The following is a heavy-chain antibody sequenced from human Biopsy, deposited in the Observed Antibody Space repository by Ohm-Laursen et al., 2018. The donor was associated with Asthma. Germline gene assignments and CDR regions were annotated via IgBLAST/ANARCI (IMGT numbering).Heavy chain of an antibody. CDR2: LIPVLGTP. CDR3: ARGYSGSDRIVYYYSGLEV. D-gene: IGHD5-12*01. J-gene: IGHJ6*02. V-gene: IGHV1-69*13. CDR1: GDSFSNYA. Sequence: ASVKVSCKASGDSFSNYAIGWGRQAPGQGLEWMGGLIPVLGTPDHAQMFEGRVTITADESTSTAYMELSSLSSEDTAVYYCARGYSGSDRIVYYYSGLEVWGQGTTVTVSS.